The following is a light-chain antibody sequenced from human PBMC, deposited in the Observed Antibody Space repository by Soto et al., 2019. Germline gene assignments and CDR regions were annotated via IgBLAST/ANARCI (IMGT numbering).Light chain of an antibody. CDR2: DAS. Sequence: EIVLTQSPGTQSLSPGERATLSCRAIQSVRSSYLAWYQQKPGQAPRLLIYDASNRATGIPARFSGSGSGTEFTLTISSLQSEDFAVYYCQQYNNWPPWTFGQGTKVDIK. CDR1: QSVRSSY. CDR3: QQYNNWPPWT. J-gene: IGKJ1*01. V-gene: IGKV3D-15*01.